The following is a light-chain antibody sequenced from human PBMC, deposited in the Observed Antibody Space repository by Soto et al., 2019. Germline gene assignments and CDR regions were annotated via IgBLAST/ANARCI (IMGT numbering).Light chain of an antibody. CDR3: CSFAVGAALV. J-gene: IGLJ2*01. Sequence: QSVLTQPASVSASPGQSITISCTGTSSNVGTYDLVSWYQHHPDKAPKLIIYEGTKQPSGISSRFSGSKSGNTASLTISGLHAEDDADYYCCSFAVGAALVFGGGTKLTVL. CDR2: EGT. CDR1: SSNVGTYDL. V-gene: IGLV2-23*01.